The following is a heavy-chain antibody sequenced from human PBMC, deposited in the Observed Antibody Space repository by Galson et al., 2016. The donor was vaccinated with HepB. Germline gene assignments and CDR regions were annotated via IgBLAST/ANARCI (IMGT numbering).Heavy chain of an antibody. Sequence: SLRLSCAASGFPFSTYGMHWVRRAPGKGLEWVAVIWYDGSNQYYADSVKGRFTISRDISKNTLYLQMNSLRAEDTALYYCARDAFPDDACDIWGQGTMVTVSS. V-gene: IGHV3-33*01. CDR2: IWYDGSNQ. D-gene: IGHD3-16*01. CDR1: GFPFSTYG. J-gene: IGHJ3*02. CDR3: ARDAFPDDACDI.